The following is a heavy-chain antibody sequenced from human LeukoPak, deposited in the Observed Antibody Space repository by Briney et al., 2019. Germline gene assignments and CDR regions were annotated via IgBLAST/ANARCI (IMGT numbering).Heavy chain of an antibody. CDR3: ARDPLGDDILTGSTIYYGMDV. CDR2: IIPVFGTA. CDR1: GGTFSSYA. V-gene: IGHV1-69*13. J-gene: IGHJ6*02. Sequence: SVKVSCKASGGTFSSYAISWVRQAPGQGLEWMGGIIPVFGTANYAQKFQGRVTITADESTSTAYMELSSLRSEDTAVYYCARDPLGDDILTGSTIYYGMDVWGQGTTVTVSS. D-gene: IGHD3-9*01.